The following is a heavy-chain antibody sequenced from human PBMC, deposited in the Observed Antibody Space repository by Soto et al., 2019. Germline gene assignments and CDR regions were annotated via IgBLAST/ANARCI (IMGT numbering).Heavy chain of an antibody. CDR2: IIPIFGTA. D-gene: IGHD4-4*01. CDR3: ARVGHTVTTISLDV. Sequence: SVKVSCKASGGTFSSYAISWVRQAPGQGLEWMGGIIPIFGTANYAQKFQGRVTITADKSTSTAYMELSSLRSEDTAVYYCARVGHTVTTISLDVWGQGTTVTVSS. J-gene: IGHJ6*02. CDR1: GGTFSSYA. V-gene: IGHV1-69*06.